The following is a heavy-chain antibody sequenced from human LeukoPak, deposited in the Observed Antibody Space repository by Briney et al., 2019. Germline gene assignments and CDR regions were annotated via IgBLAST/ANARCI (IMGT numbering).Heavy chain of an antibody. CDR3: AKGGLRSSWHGGGDAFDI. J-gene: IGHJ3*02. Sequence: GGSLRLSCAASGFTFSSYAMSWVRQAPGKGLEWVSAISGSGGSTYYADSVKGRFTISRDNSKNTLYLQMNSLRAEDTAVYYCAKGGLRSSWHGGGDAFDIWGQGTMVTVSS. CDR1: GFTFSSYA. D-gene: IGHD6-13*01. V-gene: IGHV3-23*01. CDR2: ISGSGGST.